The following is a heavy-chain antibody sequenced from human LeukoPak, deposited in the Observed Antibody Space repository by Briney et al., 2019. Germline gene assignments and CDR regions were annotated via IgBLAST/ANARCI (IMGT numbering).Heavy chain of an antibody. V-gene: IGHV4-39*07. Sequence: PSETLSLTCTVSGGSISNSSYFWGWLRQPPGRGLEWIGSIYHSGSTYYNSSLKSRVTISVDTSKNQFSLKLSSVTAADTAVYYCARDGLWIQNAFDIWGQGTMVTVSS. CDR2: IYHSGST. J-gene: IGHJ3*02. CDR1: GGSISNSSYF. CDR3: ARDGLWIQNAFDI. D-gene: IGHD5-18*01.